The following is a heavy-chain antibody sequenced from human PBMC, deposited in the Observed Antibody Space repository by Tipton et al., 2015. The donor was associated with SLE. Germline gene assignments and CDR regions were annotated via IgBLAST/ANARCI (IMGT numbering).Heavy chain of an antibody. D-gene: IGHD5-12*01. CDR1: GYSISRGFY. J-gene: IGHJ3*02. CDR3: VRATYSGYEFDAFDI. CDR2: SLYRGAT. Sequence: GLVKPSETLSLTCNVSGYSISRGFYWAWIRQAPGKGLEWIGSSLYRGATHYNPSLKSRITISLDTSKNQFSLKLSSLTAADTAVCYCVRATYSGYEFDAFDIWGQGTMVTVSS. V-gene: IGHV4-38-2*02.